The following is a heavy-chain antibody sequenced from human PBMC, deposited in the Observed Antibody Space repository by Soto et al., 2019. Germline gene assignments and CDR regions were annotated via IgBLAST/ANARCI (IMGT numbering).Heavy chain of an antibody. V-gene: IGHV4-34*01. CDR2: INHSGST. CDR3: ARGRFPIVVVPAAIRFGYYGMDV. J-gene: IGHJ6*02. D-gene: IGHD2-2*02. Sequence: PWETLSLTCAVYGGSFSGYYWSWIRQPPGKGLEWIGEINHSGSTNYNPSLKSRVTISVDTSKNQFSLKLSSVTAADTAVYYCARGRFPIVVVPAAIRFGYYGMDVWGQGTTVTVSS. CDR1: GGSFSGYY.